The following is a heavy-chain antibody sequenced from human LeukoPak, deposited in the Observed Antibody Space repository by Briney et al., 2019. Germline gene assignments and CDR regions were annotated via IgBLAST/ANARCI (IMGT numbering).Heavy chain of an antibody. CDR3: AKSLGRATYYYGT. D-gene: IGHD3-10*01. CDR2: ISSSGSTM. Sequence: GGSLRLSCAASGFTFSSYAMNWVRQAQGKGLEWVSYISSSGSTMYYADSVKGRFTISRDNSKNTLYLQMSSLRAEDTAVYSCAKSLGRATYYYGTWGQGTLVTVSS. V-gene: IGHV3-48*03. CDR1: GFTFSSYA. J-gene: IGHJ4*02.